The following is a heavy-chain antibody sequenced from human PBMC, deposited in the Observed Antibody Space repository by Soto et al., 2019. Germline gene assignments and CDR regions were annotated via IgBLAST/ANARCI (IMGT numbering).Heavy chain of an antibody. CDR2: IIPIFGTA. J-gene: IGHJ4*01. V-gene: IGHV1-69*13. CDR1: GGTLSSYA. D-gene: IGHD6-6*01. Sequence: SVKVFCKASGGTLSSYAISWVRQAPGQGLEWMGGIIPIFGTANYAQKFQGVGTITADESTSTAYMELSSLRPENTAVYYCARAPEAAARPTKCPGEFDYWGHGTLVTVSS. CDR3: ARAPEAAARPTKCPGEFDY.